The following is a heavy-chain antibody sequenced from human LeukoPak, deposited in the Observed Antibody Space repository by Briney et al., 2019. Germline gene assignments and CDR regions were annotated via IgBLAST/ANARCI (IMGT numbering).Heavy chain of an antibody. V-gene: IGHV3-23*01. CDR3: ARSSIDDILTGGKLGAFDI. CDR1: GFTFSNYA. Sequence: PGGSLRLSCAASGFTFSNYAMNWVRQAPGKGLEWVSVIRSSGSGGSTYYADSVKGRFTISRDNSKNTLYLQMNSLRAEDMAVYYCARSSIDDILTGGKLGAFDIWGQGTMVTVSS. CDR2: IRSSGSGGST. J-gene: IGHJ3*02. D-gene: IGHD3-9*01.